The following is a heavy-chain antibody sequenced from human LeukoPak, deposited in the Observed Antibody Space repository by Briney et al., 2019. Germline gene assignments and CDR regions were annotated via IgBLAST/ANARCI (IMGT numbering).Heavy chain of an antibody. J-gene: IGHJ4*02. D-gene: IGHD1-26*01. V-gene: IGHV3-7*01. CDR3: ARDPVEWELLLDY. Sequence: GGSLRLSCAASGFTFSSYWMGWVRQAPGKRLEWVANMNIDGSEKYYADSAKGRFTISRDNAKNSVYLQVNSLRVEDTAVYYCARDPVEWELLLDYWGQGTLVTVSS. CDR2: MNIDGSEK. CDR1: GFTFSSYW.